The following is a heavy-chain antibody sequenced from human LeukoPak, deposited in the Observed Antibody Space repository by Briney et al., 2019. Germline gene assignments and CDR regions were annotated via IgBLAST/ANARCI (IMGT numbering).Heavy chain of an antibody. D-gene: IGHD1-1*01. V-gene: IGHV3-74*01. Sequence: GGSLRLSCAASGFSFSNFWMHWVRQAPGMGLVWVSQINPDGTAALYADSVKGRFTISRDNAKSTLYLQTNTLRADDTAVYYCAKGSNFAFDNWGQGILVTVSS. CDR1: GFSFSNFW. CDR2: INPDGTAA. J-gene: IGHJ4*02. CDR3: AKGSNFAFDN.